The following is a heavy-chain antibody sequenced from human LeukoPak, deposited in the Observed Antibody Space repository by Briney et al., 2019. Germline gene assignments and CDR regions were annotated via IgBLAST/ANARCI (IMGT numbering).Heavy chain of an antibody. CDR3: ATVPDSSGSSVFDY. CDR1: RYTLTELS. V-gene: IGHV1-24*01. Sequence: GASVKVSCKVSRYTLTELSMHWVRQAPGKGLEWMGGFDPEDGETIYAQKFQGRVTMTEDTSTDTAYMELSSLRSEDTAVYYCATVPDSSGSSVFDYWGQGTLVTVSS. J-gene: IGHJ4*02. CDR2: FDPEDGET. D-gene: IGHD6-19*01.